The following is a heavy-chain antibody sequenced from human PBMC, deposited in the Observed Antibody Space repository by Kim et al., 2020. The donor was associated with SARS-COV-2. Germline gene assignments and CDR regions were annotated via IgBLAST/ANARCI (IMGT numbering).Heavy chain of an antibody. J-gene: IGHJ4*02. CDR3: ARVMITFGVPTLDY. V-gene: IGHV3-33*01. D-gene: IGHD3-16*01. Sequence: ADSLKGRFTISRDNSKNTLDLQMNSLRAEDTAVYYCARVMITFGVPTLDYWGQGTLVTVSS.